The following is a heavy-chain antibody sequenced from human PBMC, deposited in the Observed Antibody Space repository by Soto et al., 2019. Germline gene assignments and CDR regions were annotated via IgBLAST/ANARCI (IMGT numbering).Heavy chain of an antibody. CDR2: ISDDGDDN. D-gene: IGHD3-10*01. CDR1: GFSFSTFG. CDR3: AKGRGGPMDYRLDY. J-gene: IGHJ4*02. V-gene: IGHV3-30*18. Sequence: QVQLVESGGGVVQPGRSLRLSCAASGFSFSTFGMHWVRQVPGKGLEWVAVISDDGDDNRYARFAKGRFIISRDNSKNTLYLQMNSLRVEDTAVYCCAKGRGGPMDYRLDYWGQGVLVTVSS.